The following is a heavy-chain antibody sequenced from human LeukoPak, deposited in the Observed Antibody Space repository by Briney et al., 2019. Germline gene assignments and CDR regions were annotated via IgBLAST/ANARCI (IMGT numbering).Heavy chain of an antibody. CDR3: ARDGPYSSGWYHPDS. V-gene: IGHV3-21*01. CDR1: GFTFSSYS. CDR2: ISSSSSYI. J-gene: IGHJ4*02. Sequence: GGSLRLSCAASGFTFSSYSMNWVRQAPGKGLEWVSSISSSSSYIYYADSVKGRFTISGDNAKNSLYLQMNSLRAEDTAVYYCARDGPYSSGWYHPDSWGQGTLVTVSS. D-gene: IGHD6-19*01.